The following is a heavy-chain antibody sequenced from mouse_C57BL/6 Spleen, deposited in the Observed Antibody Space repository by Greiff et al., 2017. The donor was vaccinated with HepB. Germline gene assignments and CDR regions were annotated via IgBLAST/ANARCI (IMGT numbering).Heavy chain of an antibody. V-gene: IGHV1-50*01. Sequence: QVQLQQPGAELVKPGASVKLSCKASGYTFTSYWMQWVKQRPGQGLEWIGEIDPSDSYTNYNQKFKGKATLTVDTSSSTAYMQLSSLTSEDSAVYYCARNYGYDDVWGTGTTVTVSS. D-gene: IGHD2-2*01. CDR1: GYTFTSYW. CDR3: ARNYGYDDV. CDR2: IDPSDSYT. J-gene: IGHJ1*03.